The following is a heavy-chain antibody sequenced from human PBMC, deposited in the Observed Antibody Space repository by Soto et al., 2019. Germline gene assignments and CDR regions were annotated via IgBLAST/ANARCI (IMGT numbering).Heavy chain of an antibody. Sequence: EVQLVESGGALVQPGGSRRLSVLASGSTSDYYGMHWVRQAPGEGLMWVSRLQTDGSHPAYADSVKGRFTISRDNAKNTLYLQMNNLRAEDTAVYYCARGGDPDYWGQGTLVTVSS. CDR1: GSTSDYYG. CDR2: LQTDGSHP. CDR3: ARGGDPDY. V-gene: IGHV3-74*01. D-gene: IGHD2-21*02. J-gene: IGHJ4*02.